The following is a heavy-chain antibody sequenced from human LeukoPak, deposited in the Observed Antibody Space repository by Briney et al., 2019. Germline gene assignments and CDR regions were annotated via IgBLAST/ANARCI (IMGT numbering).Heavy chain of an antibody. CDR1: GGSISSSSYY. D-gene: IGHD3-16*01. CDR2: IYYSGST. J-gene: IGHJ6*03. Sequence: SETLSLTCTVSGGSISSSSYYWGWIRQPPGKGLEWIGSIYYSGSTYYNPSLKSRVTISVDTSKNQFSLKLSSVTAADTAVYYCASSPFLYYYYYYYMDVWGKGTTVTVSS. V-gene: IGHV4-39*01. CDR3: ASSPFLYYYYYYYMDV.